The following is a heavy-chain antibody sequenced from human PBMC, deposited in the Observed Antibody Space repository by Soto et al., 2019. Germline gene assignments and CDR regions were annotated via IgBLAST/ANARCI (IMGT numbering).Heavy chain of an antibody. CDR1: GFTFSSYG. CDR2: ISYDGSNK. J-gene: IGHJ4*02. D-gene: IGHD2-2*01. Sequence: GGSLRLSCAASGFTFSSYGMHWVRQAPGKGLEWVAVISYDGSNKYYADYVKGRFTISRDNSKNTLYLQMNSLRAEDTAVYYCAKGVVVVPAAPGMILWFGELDYWGQGTQVTV. V-gene: IGHV3-30*18. CDR3: AKGVVVVPAAPGMILWFGELDY.